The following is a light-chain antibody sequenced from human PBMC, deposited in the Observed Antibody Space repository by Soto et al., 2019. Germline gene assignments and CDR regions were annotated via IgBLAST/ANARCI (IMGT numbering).Light chain of an antibody. CDR2: GAS. CDR1: QSVSSSY. Sequence: EIVLTQSPCTLSLSPGARATLSCRASQSVSSSYLAWYQQKPGQAPRLLIYGASSRATGIPDRFSVSGSGTDFTLTISRLVPEDVAVYYCQQYGSSPLYTFGQGTKLEIK. J-gene: IGKJ2*01. CDR3: QQYGSSPLYT. V-gene: IGKV3-20*01.